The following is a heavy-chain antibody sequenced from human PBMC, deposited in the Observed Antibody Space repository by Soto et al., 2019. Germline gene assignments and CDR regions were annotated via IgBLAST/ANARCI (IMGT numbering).Heavy chain of an antibody. CDR2: IIPYYNTL. CDR1: EGTFNSYA. J-gene: IGHJ4*02. D-gene: IGHD6-13*01. CDR3: ASGASRWYPYFFDS. Sequence: VKVSCKASEGTFNSYAIAWVRQAPGQGLEWMGGIIPYYNTLNYAQKFQDRVTITADDSTNTVYMELSSLRSDDTAVYFCASGASRWYPYFFDSWAQGTLVTVSS. V-gene: IGHV1-69*01.